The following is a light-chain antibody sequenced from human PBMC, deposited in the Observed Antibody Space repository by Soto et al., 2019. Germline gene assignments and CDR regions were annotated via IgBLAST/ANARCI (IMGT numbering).Light chain of an antibody. CDR1: QSVSSN. J-gene: IGKJ4*01. V-gene: IGKV3-15*01. CDR3: QQSYDTLLS. CDR2: GAS. Sequence: EIVMTQSPATLSVSPGERATLSCRASQSVSSNLAWYQQKPGQAPRLLIYGASTRATGIPARFSGSGSGTEFTLTISSLQSEDFAVYYCQQSYDTLLSFGGGTKVEIK.